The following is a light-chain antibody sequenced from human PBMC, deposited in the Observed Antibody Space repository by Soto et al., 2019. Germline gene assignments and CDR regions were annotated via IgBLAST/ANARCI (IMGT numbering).Light chain of an antibody. J-gene: IGKJ4*01. CDR3: QQRSSWPLT. Sequence: EIVLTQSPATLSLSPGERATLSCRAGQSVSSYLAWYQQKPGQAPRLLIYDASNRAAGVPSRFSASGSGTDFTLTITSLEVEDFAVYYCQQRSSWPLTFGGGTTVDVK. CDR1: QSVSSY. CDR2: DAS. V-gene: IGKV3-11*01.